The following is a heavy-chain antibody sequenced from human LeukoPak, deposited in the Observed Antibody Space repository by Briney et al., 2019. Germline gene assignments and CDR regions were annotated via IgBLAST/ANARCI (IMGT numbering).Heavy chain of an antibody. J-gene: IGHJ4*02. V-gene: IGHV5-51*01. CDR1: GYSFTSYW. CDR2: IYPGDSDT. Sequence: GESLKISCKGSGYSFTSYWIGWVRQMPGKGLEWMGIIYPGDSDTRYSPSFQGQVTISADKSISTAYLQWSSLKASDTAMYYCARQAGYGTTVPDVFDYWGQGTLVTVSS. CDR3: ARQAGYGTTVPDVFDY. D-gene: IGHD1-7*01.